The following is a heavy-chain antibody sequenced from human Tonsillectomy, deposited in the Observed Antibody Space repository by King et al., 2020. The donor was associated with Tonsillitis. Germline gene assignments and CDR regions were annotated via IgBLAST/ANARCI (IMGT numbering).Heavy chain of an antibody. CDR3: AKGTTVAGRGYYMDV. CDR1: GFTFTNYA. CDR2: VSGNAGST. V-gene: IGHV3-23*01. D-gene: IGHD6-19*01. Sequence: VQLFESGGGLVQPGGSLRLSCAASGFTFTNYAMNWVRQAPGKGLEWVSSVSGNAGSTYYADSVKGRFTISRDNSKTTLYLQMNSLRAEDTAIYFCAKGTTVAGRGYYMDVWGKGTTVIVSS. J-gene: IGHJ6*03.